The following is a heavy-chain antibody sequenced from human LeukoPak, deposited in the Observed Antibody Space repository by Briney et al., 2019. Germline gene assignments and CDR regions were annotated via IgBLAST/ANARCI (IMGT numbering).Heavy chain of an antibody. CDR1: GGPMSSYY. D-gene: IGHD6-6*01. Sequence: SETLSLTCSVSGGPMSSYYWSWIRQPAGKGLEWIGRIYTDGSTKYNPSLKSRVTMFVDMSKNQFSLRLSSVTAADTAVYYCARHRAYSSSSPFDYWGQGTLVTVSS. J-gene: IGHJ4*02. V-gene: IGHV4-4*07. CDR3: ARHRAYSSSSPFDY. CDR2: IYTDGST.